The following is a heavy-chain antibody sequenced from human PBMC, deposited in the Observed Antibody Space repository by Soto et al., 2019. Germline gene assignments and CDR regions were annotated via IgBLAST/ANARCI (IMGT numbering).Heavy chain of an antibody. CDR2: ISWNSGSI. Sequence: EVQLVESGGGLVQPGRSLRLSCAASGFTFDDYAMHWVRQAPGKGLEWVSGISWNSGSIGYADSVKGRFTISRDNAKNPLDLQINRLGGEDTGLYYCSKDYCPVCYFLFCYWGQGTLVNGSS. V-gene: IGHV3-9*01. D-gene: IGHD2-8*01. CDR1: GFTFDDYA. CDR3: SKDYCPVCYFLFCY. J-gene: IGHJ4*02.